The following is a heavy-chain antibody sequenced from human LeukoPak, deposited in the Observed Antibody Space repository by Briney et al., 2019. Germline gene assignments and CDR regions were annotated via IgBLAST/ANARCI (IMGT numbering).Heavy chain of an antibody. D-gene: IGHD6-19*01. V-gene: IGHV1-3*01. Sequence: GASVTVSCKASGYTFTSYAMHWVRQAPGQRLEWMGWINAGNGNTKYSQKFQGRVTITRDTSASTAYMELSSLRSEDTAVYYCARGSGYSSGWYNDYWGQGTLVTVSS. CDR3: ARGSGYSSGWYNDY. CDR2: INAGNGNT. CDR1: GYTFTSYA. J-gene: IGHJ4*02.